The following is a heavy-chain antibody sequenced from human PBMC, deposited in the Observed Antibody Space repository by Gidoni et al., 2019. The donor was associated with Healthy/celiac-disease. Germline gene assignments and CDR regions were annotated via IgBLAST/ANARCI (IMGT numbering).Heavy chain of an antibody. CDR3: ARGCSGGSCYYGMDV. D-gene: IGHD2-15*01. CDR2: IYSGGST. V-gene: IGHV3-53*01. CDR1: GFTVSSNY. Sequence: EVQLVEPGGGLIKPGGSLRRCCAASGFTVSSNYMSWVRQAPGKGLEWVSVIYSGGSTYYADSVKGRFTISRDNSKNTLYLQMNSLRAEDTAVYYCARGCSGGSCYYGMDVWGQGTTVTVSS. J-gene: IGHJ6*02.